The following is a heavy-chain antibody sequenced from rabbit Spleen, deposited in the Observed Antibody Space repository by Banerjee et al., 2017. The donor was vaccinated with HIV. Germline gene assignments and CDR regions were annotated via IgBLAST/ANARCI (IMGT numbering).Heavy chain of an antibody. CDR3: ARDGAGGSYFAL. CDR1: GFDFSRYG. J-gene: IGHJ3*01. V-gene: IGHV1S45*01. D-gene: IGHD8-1*01. Sequence: QEQLVESGGGLVQPGGSLKLACKASGFDFSRYGVSWVRQAPGKGLEWIACINTYTDKGVYATWAKGRFTISRTSSTTVTLQMTSLTAADTATYFCARDGAGGSYFALWGQGTLVTVS. CDR2: INTYTDKG.